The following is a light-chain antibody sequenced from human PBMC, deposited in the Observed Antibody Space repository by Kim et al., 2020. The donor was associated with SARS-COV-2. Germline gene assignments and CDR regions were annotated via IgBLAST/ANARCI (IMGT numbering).Light chain of an antibody. CDR1: QSVNSD. J-gene: IGKJ4*01. CDR3: QQCDKWPLT. Sequence: SSGERATLSGRSSQSVNSDLVWYQQQPGQASRLLNYGASTRATGIPGRFSGSGSGTEYTLTISSLQSEDFAVYYCQQCDKWPLTFGGGTKVDIK. CDR2: GAS. V-gene: IGKV3-15*01.